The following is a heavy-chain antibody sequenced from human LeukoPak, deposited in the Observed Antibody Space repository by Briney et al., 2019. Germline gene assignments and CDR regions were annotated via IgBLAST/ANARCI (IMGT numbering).Heavy chain of an antibody. CDR3: AKILFGRYFDWSGDY. D-gene: IGHD3-9*01. CDR2: ISSTGTFI. V-gene: IGHV3-21*04. CDR1: RFTFSIYT. Sequence: GGSLRLSCAASRFTFSIYTMNWVRQAPGKGLEWVSSISSTGTFIYYADSVKGRFAISRDNSKNTLYLQMNSLRAEDTAVYYCAKILFGRYFDWSGDYWGQGTLVTVSS. J-gene: IGHJ4*02.